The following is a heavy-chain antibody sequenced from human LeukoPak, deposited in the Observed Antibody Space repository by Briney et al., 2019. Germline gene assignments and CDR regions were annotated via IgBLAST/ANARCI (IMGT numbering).Heavy chain of an antibody. Sequence: ASVKVSCKASGYTFTTYDINWVRQAAGQGFEWMGRMNPKSGDADYADKFQGRVAITRDTSINTAYLELSALTSDDTAVYYCARGPFGNCGGGPCHFRDIDNWYDTWGQGTLVTVYS. CDR1: GYTFTTYD. CDR2: MNPKSGDA. CDR3: ARGPFGNCGGGPCHFRDIDNWYDT. V-gene: IGHV1-8*03. D-gene: IGHD2-21*01. J-gene: IGHJ5*02.